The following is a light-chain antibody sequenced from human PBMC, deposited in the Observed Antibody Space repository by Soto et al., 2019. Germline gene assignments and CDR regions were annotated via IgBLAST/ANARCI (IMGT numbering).Light chain of an antibody. V-gene: IGKV1-5*03. CDR2: KAS. Sequence: DIQMTQSPSTLSASVGDRLTITCRASQSINTWLAWYQQKPGKAPKLLIYKASSLESGVPSRFSGSGSGTEFTLTISSLQPDDFATYYCQQYNSYPSTFGQGTKLEIK. J-gene: IGKJ2*01. CDR1: QSINTW. CDR3: QQYNSYPST.